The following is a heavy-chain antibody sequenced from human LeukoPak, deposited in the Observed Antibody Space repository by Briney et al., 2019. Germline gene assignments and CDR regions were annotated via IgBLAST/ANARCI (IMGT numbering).Heavy chain of an antibody. CDR1: GFTFSSYA. CDR2: ISSNGGST. Sequence: GGSLRLSCSASGFTFSSYAMHWVRQAPGKGLEYVSDISSNGGSTYYADSVKGRFTISRDNSKNTLYLQMSSLRAEDTAVYYCVKAPYSSSRFDYWGQGTLVTVSS. J-gene: IGHJ4*02. V-gene: IGHV3-64D*09. CDR3: VKAPYSSSRFDY. D-gene: IGHD6-13*01.